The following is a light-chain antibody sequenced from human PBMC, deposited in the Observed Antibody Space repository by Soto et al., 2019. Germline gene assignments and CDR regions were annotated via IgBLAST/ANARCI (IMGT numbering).Light chain of an antibody. CDR1: QGISSW. J-gene: IGKJ4*01. CDR2: AAS. Sequence: DIQMTQSPSSVSASVGDRVTITCRTSQGISSWLAWYQQKPGKAPRLLIYAASSLQSGVPSRFSGSGSGTDXTLTIXXXXXXXXXXYYXXPANSFPLTFGEGTKVEIK. CDR3: XPANSFPLT. V-gene: IGKV1-12*01.